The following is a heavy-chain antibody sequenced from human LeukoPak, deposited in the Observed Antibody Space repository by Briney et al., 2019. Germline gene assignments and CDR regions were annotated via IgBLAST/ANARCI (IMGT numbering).Heavy chain of an antibody. CDR1: GFTSSSYS. V-gene: IGHV3-48*02. J-gene: IGHJ4*02. Sequence: GGSLGLSCAASGFTSSSYSMNWVRQAPGKGLEWVSYISSSSSTIYYADSVKGRFTISRDNAKNSLYLQMNSLRDEDTAVYYCARDRGYDFWSGYYGFDYWGQGTLVTVSS. CDR2: ISSSSSTI. CDR3: ARDRGYDFWSGYYGFDY. D-gene: IGHD3-3*01.